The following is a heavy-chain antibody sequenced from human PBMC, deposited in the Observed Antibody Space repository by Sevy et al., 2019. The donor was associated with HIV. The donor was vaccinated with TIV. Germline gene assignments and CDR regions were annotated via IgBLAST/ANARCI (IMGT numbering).Heavy chain of an antibody. CDR2: IYYSGST. CDR3: ARVSGYCSGGSCYSYAFDI. J-gene: IGHJ3*02. V-gene: IGHV4-31*03. CDR1: GGCMSSGGYY. D-gene: IGHD2-15*01. Sequence: SETLSLTCTVSGGCMSSGGYYWSWIRQHPGKGREWIGYIYYSGSTYYNPSLKSRVTISVDTSKNQFSLKLSSVTAADTAVYYCARVSGYCSGGSCYSYAFDIWGQGAMVTVSS.